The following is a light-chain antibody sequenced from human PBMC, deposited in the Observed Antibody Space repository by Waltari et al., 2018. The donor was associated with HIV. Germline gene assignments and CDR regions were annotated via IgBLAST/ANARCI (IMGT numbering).Light chain of an antibody. CDR2: RDD. CDR1: NSNIGSNS. CDR3: AVWDDSLRGGV. J-gene: IGLJ3*02. V-gene: IGLV1-47*01. Sequence: QSVVTQPPSASWTPGQRVVISCSGSNSNIGSNSVNWYKQVPGAAPKILIYRDDKRFAGVPDRFSGSKSATSAALAISELRSEDEADYYCAVWDDSLRGGVFGGGTKLTVL.